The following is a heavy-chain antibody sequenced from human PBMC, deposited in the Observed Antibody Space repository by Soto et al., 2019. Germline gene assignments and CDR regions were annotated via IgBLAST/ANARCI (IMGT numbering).Heavy chain of an antibody. CDR3: AKVVCDGNDYYDF. CDR2: LSGNVGST. D-gene: IGHD3-22*01. Sequence: EVQLLESGGGLVQPGGSLRLSCAASGFTFSRCAMGWVRHAPGKGLEWVSGLSGNVGSTYYADSVKGRFTISRDTSKHTLYLQMDSLGAEDTAIYYCAKVVCDGNDYYDFWGQGTLVTVSS. J-gene: IGHJ4*02. CDR1: GFTFSRCA. V-gene: IGHV3-23*01.